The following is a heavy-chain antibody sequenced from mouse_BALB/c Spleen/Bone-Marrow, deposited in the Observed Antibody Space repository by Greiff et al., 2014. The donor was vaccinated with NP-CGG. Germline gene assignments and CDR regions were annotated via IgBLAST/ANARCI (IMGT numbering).Heavy chain of an antibody. CDR1: GFTFSNYG. CDR2: SSSGGTYT. J-gene: IGHJ2*01. D-gene: IGHD2-4*01. Sequence: DVMLVESGGALVKPGGSLQLSCAASGFTFSNYGISLVRQIPDKRLDLVATSSSGGTYTFYPDSVKGRFTSSRDNKKNTLTLQRTSRKSEDTAMYYCARRRDYDYFDYWGQGTTLTVSS. CDR3: ARRRDYDYFDY. V-gene: IGHV5-6*02.